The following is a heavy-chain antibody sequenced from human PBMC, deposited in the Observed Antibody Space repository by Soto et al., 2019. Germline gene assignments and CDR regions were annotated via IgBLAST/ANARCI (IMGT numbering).Heavy chain of an antibody. Sequence: ASVKVSCKVTGYTLTELSMHWVRQAPGKGLEWMGGFDPEDGETIYAQKFQGRVTMTEDTSTDTAYMELSSLRSEDTAVYYCAHMAYDSSGYYPYGMDVWGQGTTVTVSS. J-gene: IGHJ6*02. CDR3: AHMAYDSSGYYPYGMDV. CDR1: GYTLTELS. V-gene: IGHV1-24*01. D-gene: IGHD3-22*01. CDR2: FDPEDGET.